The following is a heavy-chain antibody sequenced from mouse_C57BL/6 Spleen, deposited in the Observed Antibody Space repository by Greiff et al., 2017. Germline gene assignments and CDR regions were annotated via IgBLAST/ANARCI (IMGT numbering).Heavy chain of an antibody. D-gene: IGHD1-1*01. J-gene: IGHJ4*01. V-gene: IGHV1-55*01. CDR2: IYPGSGST. Sequence: QVQLQQSGAELVKPGASVKMSCKASGYTFTSYWITWVKQRPGQGLEWIGDIYPGSGSTNYNEKFKSKATLTVDTSSSTAYMQLSSLTSVDSSVSYCASPSSGYAMDYWGQGTSVTVSS. CDR1: GYTFTSYW. CDR3: ASPSSGYAMDY.